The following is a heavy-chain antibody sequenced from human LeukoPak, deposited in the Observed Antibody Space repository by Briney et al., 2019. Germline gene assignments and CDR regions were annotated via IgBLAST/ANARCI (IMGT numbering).Heavy chain of an antibody. V-gene: IGHV1-69*05. J-gene: IGHJ3*02. CDR1: GGTFSSYA. CDR2: IIPIFGTA. Sequence: GSSVKVSCKASGGTFSSYAISWVRQAPGQGLEWMGGIIPIFGTANYAQKFQGRVTITTDESTSTAYMELSSLRSEDTAVYYCARGGADDDFWSGYDAFDIWGQGTMVTVSS. CDR3: ARGGADDDFWSGYDAFDI. D-gene: IGHD3-3*01.